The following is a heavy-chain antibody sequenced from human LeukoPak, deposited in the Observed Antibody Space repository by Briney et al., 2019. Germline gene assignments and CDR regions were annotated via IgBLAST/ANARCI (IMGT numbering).Heavy chain of an antibody. Sequence: GGSLRLSCAASGFTFSSYGMHWVRQAPGKGLEWVAFIRYDGSNKYYADSVKGRFTISRDNSKNTLYLQMNSLRAKDTAVYYCAKTTGAPTPYDYWGQGTLVTVSS. CDR2: IRYDGSNK. D-gene: IGHD1-1*01. CDR3: AKTTGAPTPYDY. J-gene: IGHJ4*02. CDR1: GFTFSSYG. V-gene: IGHV3-30*02.